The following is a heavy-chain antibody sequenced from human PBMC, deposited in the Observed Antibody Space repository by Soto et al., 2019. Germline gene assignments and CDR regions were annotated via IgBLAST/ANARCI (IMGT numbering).Heavy chain of an antibody. Sequence: PSETLSLTCAVSGGSISSSNWWSWVRQPPGKGLEWIGEIYHSGSANYNPSLKSRVTISVDKSKNQFSLKLSSVTAADTAVYYCERDNRYGDYGFDYWGQGTRVTVSS. CDR3: ERDNRYGDYGFDY. D-gene: IGHD4-17*01. V-gene: IGHV4-4*02. J-gene: IGHJ4*02. CDR1: GGSISSSNW. CDR2: IYHSGSA.